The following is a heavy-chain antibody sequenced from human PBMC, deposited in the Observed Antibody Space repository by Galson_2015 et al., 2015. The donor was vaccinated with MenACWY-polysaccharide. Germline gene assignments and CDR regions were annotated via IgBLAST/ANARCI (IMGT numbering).Heavy chain of an antibody. J-gene: IGHJ5*02. Sequence: SETLSLTCAVYGGSFSGYYWSWIRQPPGKGLEWIGEINHSGSTNYNPSLKSRVTISVDTCKNQFSLKLSSVTAADTAVYYCARGKRRGASWFDPWGQGTLVTVSS. CDR1: GGSFSGYY. V-gene: IGHV4-34*01. D-gene: IGHD1-26*01. CDR3: ARGKRRGASWFDP. CDR2: INHSGST.